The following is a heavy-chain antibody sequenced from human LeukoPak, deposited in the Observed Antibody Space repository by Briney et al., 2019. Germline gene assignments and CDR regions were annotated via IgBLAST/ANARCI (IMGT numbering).Heavy chain of an antibody. V-gene: IGHV3-64*01. CDR2: ISSNGGST. D-gene: IGHD5-24*01. J-gene: IGHJ4*02. CDR3: ARDGDGYPLDY. Sequence: GGSLRLSCAASGFTFSSYAMHWVRQAPGKGLEYVSAISSNGGSTYCANSVKGRFTISRDNSKNTLYLQMGSLRAEDMAVYYCARDGDGYPLDYWGQGTLVTVSS. CDR1: GFTFSSYA.